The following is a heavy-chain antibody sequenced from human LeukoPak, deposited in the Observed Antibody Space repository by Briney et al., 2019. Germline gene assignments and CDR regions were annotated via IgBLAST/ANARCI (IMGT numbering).Heavy chain of an antibody. Sequence: ASVKVSCKASGYTFTGYYIHWVRQAPGQGLEWMAWINPNSGGTNYAQKFQGRVTMTRDTSISTAYMELSRLRSDDTAVYYCARRAGAYSHPYDYWGQGTLVTVSS. V-gene: IGHV1-2*02. CDR2: INPNSGGT. CDR1: GYTFTGYY. CDR3: ARRAGAYSHPYDY. D-gene: IGHD4/OR15-4a*01. J-gene: IGHJ4*02.